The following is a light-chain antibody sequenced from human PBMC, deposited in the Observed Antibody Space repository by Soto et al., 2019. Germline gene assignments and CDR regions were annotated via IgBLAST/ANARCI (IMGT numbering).Light chain of an antibody. Sequence: DIQMTQSPSSLSASVGDRVTITCRASQSISNYLNWYQQKPGKAPQLLIYAASSLQSGVPSRFSGSGSGTDFTLTISSLQSEDFAIYYCQQSYNTPRTFGQGNKVDIK. CDR1: QSISNY. V-gene: IGKV1-39*01. J-gene: IGKJ1*01. CDR3: QQSYNTPRT. CDR2: AAS.